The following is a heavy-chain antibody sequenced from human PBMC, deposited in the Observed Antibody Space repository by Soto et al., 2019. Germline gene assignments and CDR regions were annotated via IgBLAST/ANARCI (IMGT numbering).Heavy chain of an antibody. V-gene: IGHV1-46*01. D-gene: IGHD2-2*02. CDR3: ARVRGYTTTHYLDY. CDR1: GYTFTSYG. Sequence: GASVKVSCKASGYTFTSYGISWVRQAPGQGLEWMGIINPSAGSSSYAQRFQGRVTMTWDTSTTTVYMELSSLRSEDTAVYYCARVRGYTTTHYLDYWGQGTLVTVSS. CDR2: INPSAGSS. J-gene: IGHJ4*02.